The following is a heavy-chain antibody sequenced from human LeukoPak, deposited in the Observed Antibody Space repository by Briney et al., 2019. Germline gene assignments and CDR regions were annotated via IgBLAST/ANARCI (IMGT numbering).Heavy chain of an antibody. J-gene: IGHJ5*02. CDR1: GYSFTSYG. V-gene: IGHV5-51*01. Sequence: GESLKISYQDSGYSFTSYGIGWVRQMPGRGLWWMGIIYPGDSDTRYSPSFQAQVTISADKSIRTAYLQWSSLKASDTAMYYCARGGYDSIDWFDPWGQGTLVTVSS. D-gene: IGHD5-12*01. CDR2: IYPGDSDT. CDR3: ARGGYDSIDWFDP.